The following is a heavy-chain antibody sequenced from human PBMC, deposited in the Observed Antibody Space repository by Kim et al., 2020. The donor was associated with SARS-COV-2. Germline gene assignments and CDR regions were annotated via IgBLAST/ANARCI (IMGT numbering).Heavy chain of an antibody. D-gene: IGHD1-26*01. J-gene: IGHJ4*02. Sequence: GGSLRLTCAASGFTFSSYAMNWVRQAPGKGLEWVSTISGNGGTYYADSVKGWFTISRDNFKNTLYLQMNSLRAEDTAVYYCAKGSGTYDYWGQGTLVTVS. CDR3: AKGSGTYDY. V-gene: IGHV3-23*01. CDR2: ISGNGGT. CDR1: GFTFSSYA.